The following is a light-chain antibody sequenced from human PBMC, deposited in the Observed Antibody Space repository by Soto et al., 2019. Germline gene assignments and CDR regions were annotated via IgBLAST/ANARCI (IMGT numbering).Light chain of an antibody. Sequence: EVVMTQSPATVSVSPGERATLSCRASQSVSSNLAWYQQKPGQAPRLLIYGASTRATGTPARFSGSGSGTEFTLTISSLQSXXXXVYYCQQYNSWPPYTFGQGTKLEIK. J-gene: IGKJ2*01. CDR1: QSVSSN. CDR3: QQYNSWPPYT. CDR2: GAS. V-gene: IGKV3-15*01.